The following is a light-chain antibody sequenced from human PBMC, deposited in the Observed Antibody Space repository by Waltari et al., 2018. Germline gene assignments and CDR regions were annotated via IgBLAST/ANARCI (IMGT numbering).Light chain of an antibody. V-gene: IGLV1-40*01. CDR3: QSYDTRLGAWV. Sequence: QSVLTQPPSVSGAPGQRVTISSTGSSSNIRTGYDVHWYQHLPGTAPKLLIYGNTNRPSGVPDQFSGSKSGTSASLVITGLQAEDEANYYCQSYDTRLGAWVFGGGTKLTVL. J-gene: IGLJ3*02. CDR1: SSNIRTGYD. CDR2: GNT.